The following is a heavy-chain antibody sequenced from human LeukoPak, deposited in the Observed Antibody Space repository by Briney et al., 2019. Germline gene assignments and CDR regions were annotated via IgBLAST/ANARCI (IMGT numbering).Heavy chain of an antibody. CDR2: IYPGDSAT. V-gene: IGHV5-51*01. CDR1: GYSFTSYW. D-gene: IGHD4-23*01. CDR3: ARDLDYGGNSKLFDY. J-gene: IGHJ4*02. Sequence: GESLKISCKGSGYSFTSYWIAWVRQLPGKGLEWMGIIYPGDSATRYSPSFQGQVTISADKSISTAYLQWSSLKASDTAMYYCARDLDYGGNSKLFDYWGQGTLVTVSS.